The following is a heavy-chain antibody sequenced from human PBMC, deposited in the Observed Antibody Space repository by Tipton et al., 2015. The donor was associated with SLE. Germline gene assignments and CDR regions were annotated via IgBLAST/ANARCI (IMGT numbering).Heavy chain of an antibody. CDR3: ARLYSSGWSDAFDI. CDR1: GGSFSGYY. J-gene: IGHJ3*02. CDR2: INHSGST. D-gene: IGHD6-19*01. Sequence: TLSLTCAVYGGSFSGYYWSWIRQPPGKGLEWIGEINHSGSTNYSPSLKSRVTISVDTSKNQFSLKLSSVTAADTAVYYCARLYSSGWSDAFDIWGQGTMVTVSS. V-gene: IGHV4-34*01.